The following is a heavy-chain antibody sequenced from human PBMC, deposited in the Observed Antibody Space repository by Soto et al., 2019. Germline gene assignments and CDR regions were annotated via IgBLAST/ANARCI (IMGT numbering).Heavy chain of an antibody. D-gene: IGHD6-13*01. CDR3: ARHSSSWGWFDP. Sequence: SETLSLTCAVSGGSFSGYYWSWIRQPPGKGLEWIGEINHSGSTNYNPSLKSRVTISVYTSKNQFSLKLSSVTAADTAVYYFARHSSSWGWFDPWGQGTLVTVSS. J-gene: IGHJ5*02. V-gene: IGHV4-34*01. CDR1: GGSFSGYY. CDR2: INHSGST.